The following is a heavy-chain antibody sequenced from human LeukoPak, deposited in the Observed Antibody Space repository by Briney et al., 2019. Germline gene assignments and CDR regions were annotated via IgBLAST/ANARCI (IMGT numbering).Heavy chain of an antibody. J-gene: IGHJ4*02. CDR1: GFTFSSYS. CDR3: ARGLYCSSTSCYTGDY. D-gene: IGHD2-2*02. Sequence: GGSLRLSCAASGFTFSSYSMNWVRQAPGKGLEWVSSTSSSSSYMHYADSVKGRFTISRDNAKNSLYLQMDSLRAEDTAVYYCARGLYCSSTSCYTGDYWGQGTLVTVSS. V-gene: IGHV3-21*01. CDR2: TSSSSSYM.